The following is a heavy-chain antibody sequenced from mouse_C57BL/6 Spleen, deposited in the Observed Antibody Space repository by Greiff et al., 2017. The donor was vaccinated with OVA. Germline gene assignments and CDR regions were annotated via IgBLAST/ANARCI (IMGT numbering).Heavy chain of an antibody. J-gene: IGHJ2*01. V-gene: IGHV1-82*01. CDR2: IYPGDGDT. D-gene: IGHD1-1*02. CDR1: GYAFSSSW. Sequence: VQLQQSGPELVKPGASVKISCKASGYAFSSSWMNWVKQRPGKGLEWIGRIYPGDGDTNYNGKFKGKATLTADKSSSTAYMQLSSLTSEDSAVYFCARGNHYALDYWGKGTTLTVSS. CDR3: ARGNHYALDY.